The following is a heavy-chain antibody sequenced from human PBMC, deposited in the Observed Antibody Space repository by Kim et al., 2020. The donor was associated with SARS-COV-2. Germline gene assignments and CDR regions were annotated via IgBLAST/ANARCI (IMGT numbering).Heavy chain of an antibody. D-gene: IGHD6-19*01. J-gene: IGHJ4*02. V-gene: IGHV3-23*01. CDR1: GFTFSSYA. CDR3: AKDSSSGWYGGIGPPADG. Sequence: GGSLRLSCAASGFTFSSYAMSWVRQAPGKGLEWVSAISGSGGSTYYADSVKGRFTISRDNSKNTLYLQMNSLRAEDTAVYYCAKDSSSGWYGGIGPPADGWGQGTLVTVSS. CDR2: ISGSGGST.